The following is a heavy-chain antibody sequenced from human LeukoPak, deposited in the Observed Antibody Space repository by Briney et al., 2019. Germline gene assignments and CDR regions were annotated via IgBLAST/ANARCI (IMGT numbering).Heavy chain of an antibody. D-gene: IGHD5-18*01. V-gene: IGHV3-30*18. J-gene: IGHJ4*02. CDR2: ISYDGSNK. CDR3: AKGYSSPMAYFDY. Sequence: PGGSPRLSCAASGFTFRSYGMHWGRQAPGKGVEWVAVISYDGSNKYYADSVKGRFTISRDNSKNTLYLQMNSLRAEDTAVYYCAKGYSSPMAYFDYWGQGTLVTVSS. CDR1: GFTFRSYG.